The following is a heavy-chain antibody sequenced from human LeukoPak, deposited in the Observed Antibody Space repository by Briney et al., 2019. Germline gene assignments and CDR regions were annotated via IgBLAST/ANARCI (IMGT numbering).Heavy chain of an antibody. V-gene: IGHV3-21*01. J-gene: IGHJ5*02. D-gene: IGHD6-6*01. Sequence: GGSLRLSCAASGFTFSNYWMHWVRQAPGKGLEWVSSISGTGSYIYYADSVKGRFTISRDNAKNSLYLQMNSLRAEDTAVYYCAKIYSSSSSWGQGTLVTVSP. CDR2: ISGTGSYI. CDR1: GFTFSNYW. CDR3: AKIYSSSSS.